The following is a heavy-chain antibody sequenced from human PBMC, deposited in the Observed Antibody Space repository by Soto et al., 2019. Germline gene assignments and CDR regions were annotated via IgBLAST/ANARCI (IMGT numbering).Heavy chain of an antibody. CDR3: VARGMTYDFLSGPHTFDP. CDR1: NGSFTDYF. V-gene: IGHV4-34*01. J-gene: IGHJ5*02. D-gene: IGHD3-3*01. Sequence: KPSETLSLTCAAHNGSFTDYFWTWIRQSPGRGLEWIGEINHRGGATYNPSLRSRVTISIDTSKNHFSLSLRSLTAADTAVYYCVARGMTYDFLSGPHTFDPWGHGTLVTVSS. CDR2: INHRGGA.